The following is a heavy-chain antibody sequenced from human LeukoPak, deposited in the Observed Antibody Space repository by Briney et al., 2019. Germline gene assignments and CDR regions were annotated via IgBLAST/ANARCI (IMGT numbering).Heavy chain of an antibody. CDR3: AKGVLDIAVAGIFDY. D-gene: IGHD6-19*01. V-gene: IGHV3-9*01. CDR2: ISWNSGSI. CDR1: GFTFDDYA. J-gene: IGHJ4*02. Sequence: PGGSLRLSCAASGFTFDDYAMHWVRQAPGKGLEWVSGISWNSGSIGYADSVKGRFTISRDNAKNSLYLQMNSLRAEDTALYYCAKGVLDIAVAGIFDYWGQGTLATVSS.